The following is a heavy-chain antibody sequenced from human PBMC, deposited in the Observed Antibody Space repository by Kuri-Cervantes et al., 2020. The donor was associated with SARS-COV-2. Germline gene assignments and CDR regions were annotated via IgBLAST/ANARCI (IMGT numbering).Heavy chain of an antibody. Sequence: GGSLRLSCAASGFTFDNYAMTWFRQAPGKGLEWVAVMWYDGSNKYYADSVKGRFTISRDNSKNTLYLQMNSLRAEDTAVYYCARGKYGPIVWGQGTLVTVSS. J-gene: IGHJ4*02. V-gene: IGHV3-33*08. CDR3: ARGKYGPIV. CDR2: MWYDGSNK. CDR1: GFTFDNYA. D-gene: IGHD2-8*01.